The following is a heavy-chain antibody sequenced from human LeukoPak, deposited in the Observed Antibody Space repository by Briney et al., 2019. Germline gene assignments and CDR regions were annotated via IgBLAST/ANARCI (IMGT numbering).Heavy chain of an antibody. CDR1: GGSIRSGVYY. V-gene: IGHV4-61*02. CDR2: IHSNGST. D-gene: IGHD2/OR15-2a*01. J-gene: IGHJ5*02. Sequence: SETLSLTCTVSGGSIRSGVYYWSWIRQPAGKGLEWIGRIHSNGSTNYNPSLKSRVTISVDTSKNQFSLRLRSLTAADTAVYYCARDNYRSMGSDWFDPWGQGTLVTVSS. CDR3: ARDNYRSMGSDWFDP.